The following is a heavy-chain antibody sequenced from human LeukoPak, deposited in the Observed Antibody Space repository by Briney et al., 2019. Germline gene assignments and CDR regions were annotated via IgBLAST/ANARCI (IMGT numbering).Heavy chain of an antibody. CDR2: ISGSGGST. CDR1: GFTFSSYA. CDR3: AKDLGYCSGGSCPYYFDY. Sequence: TGGSLRLSCAASGFTFSSYAMSWVRQAPGKGLEWVSAISGSGGSTYYADSVKGRFTISRDNSKNTLYLQMNSLRAEDTAVYYCAKDLGYCSGGSCPYYFDYWGQGTLVTVSS. V-gene: IGHV3-23*01. J-gene: IGHJ4*02. D-gene: IGHD2-15*01.